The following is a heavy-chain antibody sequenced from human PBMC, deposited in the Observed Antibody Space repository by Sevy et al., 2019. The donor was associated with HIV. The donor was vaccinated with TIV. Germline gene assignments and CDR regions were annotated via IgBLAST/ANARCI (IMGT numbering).Heavy chain of an antibody. CDR2: ISYDGSTK. J-gene: IGHJ4*02. V-gene: IGHV3-30*18. CDR3: AKDGESSSGWYHFDY. D-gene: IGHD6-19*01. CDR1: GFTFNGFG. Sequence: GGSLRLSCAASGFTFNGFGMHWVRQAPGKGLEWVAVISYDGSTKYYTDSVKGRFTISRDNSKNTVYLQMNSLRAEDTAVYYCAKDGESSSGWYHFDYWGQGTLVTVSS.